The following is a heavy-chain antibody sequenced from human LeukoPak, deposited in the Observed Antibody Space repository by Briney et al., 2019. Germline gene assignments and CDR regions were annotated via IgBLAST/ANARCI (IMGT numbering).Heavy chain of an antibody. CDR1: GGSFSGYY. J-gene: IGHJ5*02. V-gene: IGHV4-34*01. CDR3: ASGKNWFDP. Sequence: SETLSLTCAVYGGSFSGYYWSWIRQPPGKGLEWIGEINHSGSTNYNPSLNSRVTISVDTSKTQFSLKLSSVTAADTAVYYCASGKNWFDPWGQGTLVTVSS. CDR2: INHSGST.